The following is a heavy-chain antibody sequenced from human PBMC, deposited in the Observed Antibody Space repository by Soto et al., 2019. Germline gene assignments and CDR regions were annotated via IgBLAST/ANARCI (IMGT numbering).Heavy chain of an antibody. CDR2: ISWNSGSI. Sequence: EVQLVESGGGLVQPGRSLRLSCAASGFTFDDYAMHWVRQAPGKGLEWVSGISWNSGSIGYADSVKGRFTISRDNAKNSLYLQMNSLRAEDTALYYCAKDRAKIAEAGYGMDVWGQGTTVTVSS. J-gene: IGHJ6*02. CDR1: GFTFDDYA. V-gene: IGHV3-9*01. D-gene: IGHD6-19*01. CDR3: AKDRAKIAEAGYGMDV.